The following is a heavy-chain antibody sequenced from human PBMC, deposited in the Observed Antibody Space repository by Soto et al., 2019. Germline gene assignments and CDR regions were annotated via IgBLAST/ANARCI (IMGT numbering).Heavy chain of an antibody. CDR2: IYYSGST. CDR1: GGSISSYY. CDR3: ASRYGANFDY. V-gene: IGHV4-59*01. J-gene: IGHJ4*02. Sequence: QVQLQESGPGLVKPSETLSLTCTVSGGSISSYYWSWIRQPPGKGLEWIGYIYYSGSTTYNPSLKSRVTISLATSKNPSSLTLSSVTAADTAVYYSASRYGANFDYWGQGTLVTVSS. D-gene: IGHD1-26*01.